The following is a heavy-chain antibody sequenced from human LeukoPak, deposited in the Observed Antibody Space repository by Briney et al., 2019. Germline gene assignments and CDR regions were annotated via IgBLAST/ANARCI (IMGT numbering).Heavy chain of an antibody. CDR3: AKRDWEDGMDV. CDR1: GFTFSSYA. V-gene: IGHV3-30*18. D-gene: IGHD1-26*01. Sequence: PGGSLRLSCAASGFTFSSYAMSWVRQAPGKGLEWVAVISYDGSNKYYADSVKGRFTISRDNSKNTLYLQMNSLRAEDTAVYYCAKRDWEDGMDVWGQGTTVTVSS. J-gene: IGHJ6*02. CDR2: ISYDGSNK.